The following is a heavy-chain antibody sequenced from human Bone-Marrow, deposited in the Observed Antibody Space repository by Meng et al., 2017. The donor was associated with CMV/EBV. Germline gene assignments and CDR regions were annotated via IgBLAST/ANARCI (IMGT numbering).Heavy chain of an antibody. D-gene: IGHD4-17*01. J-gene: IGHJ4*02. CDR3: ARLAAHDYGDSEEDY. CDR1: GYTFTGYY. CDR2: INPYNGGT. V-gene: IGHV1-2*02. Sequence: ASVKVSCKGSGYTFTGYYINWVRQAPGQGLQWMGWINPYNGGTNYAQKFQGRVTMTRDTSISTLYMELTRLRSDDTAVYDCARLAAHDYGDSEEDYWGQGTLVTVSS.